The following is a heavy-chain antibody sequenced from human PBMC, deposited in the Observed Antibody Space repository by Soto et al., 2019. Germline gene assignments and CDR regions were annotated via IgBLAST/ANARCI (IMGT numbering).Heavy chain of an antibody. CDR1: GGSISSYY. CDR2: IYSSGST. D-gene: IGHD6-19*01. Sequence: KPSETLSLTCTVSGGSISSYYWSWIRQPPGKGLEWIGYIYSSGSTNYNPSLRSRVTMSVDASKNQFSLKLSSVTAADTAVFYCARAYTSGWYVIDYWGQGTLVTVSS. CDR3: ARAYTSGWYVIDY. V-gene: IGHV4-59*01. J-gene: IGHJ4*02.